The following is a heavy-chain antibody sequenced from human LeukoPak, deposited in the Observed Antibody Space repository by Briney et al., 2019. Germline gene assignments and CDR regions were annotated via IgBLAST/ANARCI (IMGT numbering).Heavy chain of an antibody. V-gene: IGHV3-23*01. CDR2: ISGSGGST. D-gene: IGHD3-3*01. J-gene: IGHJ4*02. CDR1: GFTFSSYG. Sequence: GGTLRLSCAASGFTFSSYGMSWVRQAPGKGLEWVSAISGSGGSTYYADSVKGRFTISRDNSKNTLYLQMNSLRAEDTAVYYCAKDRFTTDYDFWSGYRILDYWGQGTLVTVSS. CDR3: AKDRFTTDYDFWSGYRILDY.